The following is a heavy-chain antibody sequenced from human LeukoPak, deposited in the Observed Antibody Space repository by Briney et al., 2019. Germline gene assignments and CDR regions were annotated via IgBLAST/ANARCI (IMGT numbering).Heavy chain of an antibody. CDR1: RGAISSYY. Sequence: SETLSLTCTVSRGAISSYYWSWIRQPPGKGLEWIGYIYYSGSTNYKPSLKSRVTISVDTSKNQVSLKLNSVTAADTAVYYCARAHNILTGFDHWGQGTLVTVSS. D-gene: IGHD3-9*01. J-gene: IGHJ4*02. CDR3: ARAHNILTGFDH. CDR2: IYYSGST. V-gene: IGHV4-59*01.